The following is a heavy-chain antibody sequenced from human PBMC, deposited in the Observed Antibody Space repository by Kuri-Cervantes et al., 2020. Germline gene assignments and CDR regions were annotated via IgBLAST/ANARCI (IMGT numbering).Heavy chain of an antibody. CDR3: ARAPYSSSWYRHVSYNWFDP. D-gene: IGHD6-13*01. CDR2: IYYSGST. Sequence: SETLSLTCTVSGGSISSSSYYWGWIRQPPGKGLEWIGSIYYSGSTYYNPSLKSRVTISVDTSKNQFSLKLSSVTAADTAVYYCARAPYSSSWYRHVSYNWFDPWGQGTLVTVSS. J-gene: IGHJ5*02. CDR1: GGSISSSSYY. V-gene: IGHV4-39*01.